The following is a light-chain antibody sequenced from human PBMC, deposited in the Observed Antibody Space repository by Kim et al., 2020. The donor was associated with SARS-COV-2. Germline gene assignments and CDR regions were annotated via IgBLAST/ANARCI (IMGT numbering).Light chain of an antibody. Sequence: GQSITISCTGTRSDVGSYNLVSWYQQNPGKAPKLMIYEVVKRPSGVSNRFSGSKSGNTASLTISGLQAEDEADYYCCSFATGSTYVFGTGTKVTVL. J-gene: IGLJ1*01. CDR1: RSDVGSYNL. V-gene: IGLV2-23*02. CDR2: EVV. CDR3: CSFATGSTYV.